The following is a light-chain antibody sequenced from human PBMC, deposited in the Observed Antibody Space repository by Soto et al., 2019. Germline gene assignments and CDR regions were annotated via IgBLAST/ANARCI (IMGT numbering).Light chain of an antibody. CDR2: DAS. CDR1: QSVSIN. CDR3: QQYNNWHPLT. V-gene: IGKV3D-15*01. J-gene: IGKJ4*01. Sequence: EIVMTQSPGTLSVSPGERATLYCRASQSVSINLAWYQQKPGQAPRLLIYDASTRATGIPARFSGSGSGTEFTLTISSLQSKDFAVYYCQQYNNWHPLTFGGGTKVDIK.